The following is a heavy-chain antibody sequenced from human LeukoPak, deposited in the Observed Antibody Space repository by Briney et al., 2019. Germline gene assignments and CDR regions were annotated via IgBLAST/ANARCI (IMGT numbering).Heavy chain of an antibody. CDR2: LYSDGNT. J-gene: IGHJ2*01. D-gene: IGHD3-22*01. V-gene: IGHV3-53*01. CDR3: ARDQGSMIVVRTTNWYFDL. Sequence: SGGPLRLSCAASGFTVITNDMTWVRQAPGKGLEWVSVLYSDGNTKYAGSVQGRFTISRDNSKNTLYLEMNSLSPDDTAVYYCARDQGSMIVVRTTNWYFDLWGRGTLVTVSS. CDR1: GFTVITND.